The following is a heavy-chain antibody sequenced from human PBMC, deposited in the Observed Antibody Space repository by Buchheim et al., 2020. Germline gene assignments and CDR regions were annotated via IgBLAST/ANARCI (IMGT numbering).Heavy chain of an antibody. V-gene: IGHV3-7*01. J-gene: IGHJ6*03. CDR3: ARDNIVVVPAAIHYYYYMDV. D-gene: IGHD2-2*01. Sequence: EVQLVESGGGLVQPGGSLRLSCAASGFTFSSYWMSWVRQAPGKGLEWVANIKQDGSEKYYVDSVKGRFTIYRDKAKNSLYMQMNSLRAEDTAVYYCARDNIVVVPAAIHYYYYMDVWGKGTT. CDR2: IKQDGSEK. CDR1: GFTFSSYW.